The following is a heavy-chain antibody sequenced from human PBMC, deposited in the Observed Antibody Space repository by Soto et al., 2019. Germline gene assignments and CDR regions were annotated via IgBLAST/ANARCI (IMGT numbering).Heavy chain of an antibody. CDR2: IIPILGIA. D-gene: IGHD2-15*01. J-gene: IGHJ3*02. CDR3: ARVRCSGGSCFPDAFDI. CDR1: GGTLSSYT. V-gene: IGHV1-69*02. Sequence: QVQLVQSGAEVKKPGSSVKVSCKASGGTLSSYTISWVRQAPGQGLEWMGRIIPILGIANYAQKFQGRVTITADKSTSTAYMELSSLRSEDTAVYYCARVRCSGGSCFPDAFDIWGQGTMVTVSS.